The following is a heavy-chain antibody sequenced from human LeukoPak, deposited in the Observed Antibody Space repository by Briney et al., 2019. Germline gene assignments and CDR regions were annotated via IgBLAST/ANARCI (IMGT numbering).Heavy chain of an antibody. CDR1: GYTFTDYF. CDR2: INPNSGGT. D-gene: IGHD5-18*01. J-gene: IGHJ6*03. V-gene: IGHV1-2*02. CDR3: ARDPGKLYYYYYYYMDV. Sequence: ASVKVSCKASGYTFTDYFMHWVRQAPGQGLEWMGWINPNSGGTNYAQKFQGRVTMTRDTSISTAYMELSRLRSDDTAMYYCARDPGKLYYYYYYYMDVWGKGTTVTVSS.